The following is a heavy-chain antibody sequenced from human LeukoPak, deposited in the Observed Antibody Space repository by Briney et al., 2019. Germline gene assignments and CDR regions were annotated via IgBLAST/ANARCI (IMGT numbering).Heavy chain of an antibody. D-gene: IGHD6-13*01. CDR1: GGSISSYY. V-gene: IGHV4-59*12. Sequence: SETLSLTCTVSGGSISSYYWSWIRQPPGKGLEWIGYIYYSGSTNYNPSLKSRITISADTSKNQFSLKLSSVTAADTAVYYCASFLAAAGLYYFDYWGQGTLVTVSS. CDR2: IYYSGST. CDR3: ASFLAAAGLYYFDY. J-gene: IGHJ4*02.